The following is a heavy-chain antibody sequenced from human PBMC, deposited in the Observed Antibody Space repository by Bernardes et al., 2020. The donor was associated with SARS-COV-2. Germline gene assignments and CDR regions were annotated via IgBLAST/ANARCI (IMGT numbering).Heavy chain of an antibody. CDR2: ISSGSSYI. V-gene: IGHV3-21*01. J-gene: IGHJ5*02. CDR3: AREGGHYLNWFDP. Sequence: GGSLRLSCAASGFTFSSYTMNWVRQAPGKRLEWVSSISSGSSYIYYADSVKGRFTVSRDNVESSLHLQMNSLRVEDTALYYCAREGGHYLNWFDPWGQGTLVTVSS. CDR1: GFTFSSYT. D-gene: IGHD3-22*01.